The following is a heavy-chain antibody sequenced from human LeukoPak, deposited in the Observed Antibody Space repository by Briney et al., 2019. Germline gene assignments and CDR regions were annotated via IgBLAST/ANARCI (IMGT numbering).Heavy chain of an antibody. CDR2: IYYSGST. J-gene: IGHJ6*03. CDR1: GGSISSYY. V-gene: IGHV4-59*01. D-gene: IGHD3-10*01. Sequence: SETLSLTCTVSGGSISSYYWSWIRQPPGKGLEWIGHIYYSGSTNYNPSLKSRVTISVDTSKNQFSLKLSSVTAADTAVYYCARVFDSGSQAYFYYMDVWGKGTTVTIFS. CDR3: ARVFDSGSQAYFYYMDV.